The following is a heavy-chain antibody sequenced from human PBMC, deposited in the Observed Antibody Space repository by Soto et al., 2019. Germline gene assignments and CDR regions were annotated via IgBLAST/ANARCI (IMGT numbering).Heavy chain of an antibody. Sequence: QVQLQESGPGLVKPSETLSLNCSVSGGSISSYHWIWIRQPPGKGLEWIGNIYYTGSTWYNPSLKSRVRISLYPSKKHSSLNLTSVTAAPTAVYYCARGPVLVPAHAHFESWGKGTLLTVSS. CDR3: ARGPVLVPAHAHFES. CDR1: GGSISSYH. V-gene: IGHV4-59*01. CDR2: IYYTGST. D-gene: IGHD2-15*01. J-gene: IGHJ4*02.